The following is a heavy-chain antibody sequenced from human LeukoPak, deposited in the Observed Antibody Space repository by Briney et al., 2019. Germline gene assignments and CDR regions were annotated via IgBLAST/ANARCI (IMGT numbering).Heavy chain of an antibody. V-gene: IGHV4-59*08. CDR1: GGSISSYY. D-gene: IGHD1-26*01. CDR2: IYYSGST. J-gene: IGHJ3*02. Sequence: PSETLSLTCTVSGGSISSYYWSWIRQPAGKGLEWIGYIYYSGSTNYNPSLKSRVTISVDTSKNQFSLKLSSVTAADTAVYYCARYSGGYVDAFDIWGQGTMVTVSS. CDR3: ARYSGGYVDAFDI.